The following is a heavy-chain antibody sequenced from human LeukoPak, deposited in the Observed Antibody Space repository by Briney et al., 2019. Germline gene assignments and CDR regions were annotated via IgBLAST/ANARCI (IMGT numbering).Heavy chain of an antibody. Sequence: PGGSLRLSCAASGFTFSSYGMHWVRQAPGKGLEWVAVIWYDGSNKYYADSVKGRFTISRDNSKNTLYLQMNSLRAEDTAVYYCARGVIAAIWAFDIWGQGTMVTVSS. D-gene: IGHD6-25*01. CDR2: IWYDGSNK. CDR1: GFTFSSYG. J-gene: IGHJ3*02. CDR3: ARGVIAAIWAFDI. V-gene: IGHV3-33*01.